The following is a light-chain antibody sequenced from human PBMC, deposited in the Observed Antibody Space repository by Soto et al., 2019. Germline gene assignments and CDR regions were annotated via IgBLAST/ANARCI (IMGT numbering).Light chain of an antibody. CDR1: QSVSIY. CDR3: QQRSNWPFT. V-gene: IGKV3-11*01. J-gene: IGKJ4*01. Sequence: EIVLTQSPATLSLSPGERATLSCRASQSVSIYLAGYQQKPGQAPRFLIYDASYRATGIPARFSGSGSGTDFTLTISSLEPEDFAVYYCQQRSNWPFTFGGGTKVEIK. CDR2: DAS.